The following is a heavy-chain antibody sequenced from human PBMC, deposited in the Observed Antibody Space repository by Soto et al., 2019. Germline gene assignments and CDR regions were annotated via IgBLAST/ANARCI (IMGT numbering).Heavy chain of an antibody. Sequence: GGSLRLSCAASGFTFSSYWMHWVRQAPGKGLVWVSRINSDGSSTSYADSVKGRFTISRDNAKNTLYLQMNSLRAEDTAVYYCARVGGSDRGNTIFGVVIIRGDAFDIWGQGTMVTVSS. CDR1: GFTFSSYW. D-gene: IGHD3-3*01. V-gene: IGHV3-74*01. CDR3: ARVGGSDRGNTIFGVVIIRGDAFDI. CDR2: INSDGSST. J-gene: IGHJ3*02.